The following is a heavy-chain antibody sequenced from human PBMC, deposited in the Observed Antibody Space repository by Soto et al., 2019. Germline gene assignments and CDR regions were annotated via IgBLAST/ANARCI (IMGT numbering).Heavy chain of an antibody. CDR2: IWYDGSNK. V-gene: IGHV3-33*01. D-gene: IGHD1-26*01. Sequence: QVQLVESGGGVVQPGRSLRLSCAASGFTFSSYGMHWVRQAPGKGLEWVAVIWYDGSNKYYADSVKGRFTISRDNSKNTLYLQMNSLRAEDTAVYYCARDTEGWALLQDYYYYYGMDVWGQGTTVTVSS. CDR3: ARDTEGWALLQDYYYYYGMDV. J-gene: IGHJ6*02. CDR1: GFTFSSYG.